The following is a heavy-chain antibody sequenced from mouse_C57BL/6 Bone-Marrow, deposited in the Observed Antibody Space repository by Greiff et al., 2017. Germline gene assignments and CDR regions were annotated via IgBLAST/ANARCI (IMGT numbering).Heavy chain of an antibody. CDR3: ARGTTVVDYYAMDY. CDR1: GFTFSSYA. V-gene: IGHV5-4*03. J-gene: IGHJ4*01. D-gene: IGHD1-1*01. Sequence: EVKLMESGGGLVKPGGSLKLSCAASGFTFSSYAMSWVRQTPEKRLEWVATISDGGSYTYYPDNVKGRFTISRDNAKNNLYLQMSHLKSEDTAMYYCARGTTVVDYYAMDYWGQGTSVTGSS. CDR2: ISDGGSYT.